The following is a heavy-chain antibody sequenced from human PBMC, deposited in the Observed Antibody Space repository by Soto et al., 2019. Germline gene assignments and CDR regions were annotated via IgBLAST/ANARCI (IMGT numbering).Heavy chain of an antibody. CDR3: AREGLGADAFDI. V-gene: IGHV4-61*01. J-gene: IGHJ3*02. CDR1: GGSVSRGSYY. CDR2: IYYSGST. D-gene: IGHD5-12*01. Sequence: SETLSLTCTVSGGSVSRGSYYWSWIRQPPGKGLEWIGYIYYSGSTNYNPSLKSRVTISVDTSKNQFSLKLSSVTAADTAVYYCAREGLGADAFDIWGQGTMVTVSS.